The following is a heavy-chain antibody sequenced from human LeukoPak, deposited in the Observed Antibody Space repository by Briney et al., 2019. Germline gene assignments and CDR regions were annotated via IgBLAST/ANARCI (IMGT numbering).Heavy chain of an antibody. V-gene: IGHV3-48*03. CDR1: GFTFSSYE. D-gene: IGHD6-13*01. CDR3: ARVRELAAAGRYYFDY. Sequence: GGSLRLSCAASGFTFSSYEMNWVRQAPGKGLEGVSYISSSGSTIYYADSVKGRFTISRDNAKNSLYLQMNSLRAEDTAVYYCARVRELAAAGRYYFDYWGQGTLVTVSS. J-gene: IGHJ4*02. CDR2: ISSSGSTI.